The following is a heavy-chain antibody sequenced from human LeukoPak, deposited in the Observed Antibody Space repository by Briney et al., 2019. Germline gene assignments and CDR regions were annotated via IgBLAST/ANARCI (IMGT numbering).Heavy chain of an antibody. CDR1: GINVSSNY. CDR2: MYSGGNT. J-gene: IGHJ4*02. D-gene: IGHD4-11*01. V-gene: IGHV3-53*01. CDR3: ARGIGSTVFFDH. Sequence: PGGSLRLSCAASGINVSSNYMSWVRQAPGKGLEWVSFMYSGGNTYYADSVKGRFTISRDKSKNTLYLQMNSLRAEDTAVYYCARGIGSTVFFDHWGQGTLVTVSS.